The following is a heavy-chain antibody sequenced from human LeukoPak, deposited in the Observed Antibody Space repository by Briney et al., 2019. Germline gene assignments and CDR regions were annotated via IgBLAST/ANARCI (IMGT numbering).Heavy chain of an antibody. Sequence: GGSLRLSCAASGFTFSSYAMSWVRQAPGKGLEWVSTISDSGGGTYYADSVKSRFTISRDDSKNTLYLQMNSLRAEDTAVYYCAPYPRFDPWGQGTLVTVSS. CDR3: APYPRFDP. CDR1: GFTFSSYA. V-gene: IGHV3-23*01. J-gene: IGHJ5*02. CDR2: ISDSGGGT.